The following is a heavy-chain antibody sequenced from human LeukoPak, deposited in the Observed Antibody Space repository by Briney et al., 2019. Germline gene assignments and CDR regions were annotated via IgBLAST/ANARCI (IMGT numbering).Heavy chain of an antibody. Sequence: GGSLRLSCTASGFTFGDYAMSRVRQAPGKGLEWVSFISRSSSYIYYADSVKGRFTIYSDNAKNSLYLQMNSLRDEDTAVYYCARRVGVNFDYWGQGTLVTVSS. CDR1: GFTFGDYA. CDR2: ISRSSSYI. J-gene: IGHJ4*02. D-gene: IGHD1-26*01. V-gene: IGHV3-21*01. CDR3: ARRVGVNFDY.